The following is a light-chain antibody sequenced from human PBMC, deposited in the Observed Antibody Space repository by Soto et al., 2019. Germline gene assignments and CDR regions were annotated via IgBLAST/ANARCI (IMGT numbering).Light chain of an antibody. CDR3: LQLHTYPLT. V-gene: IGKV1-9*01. CDR1: QDISSY. Sequence: DIQLTQSPSFLSASVGDRVNITCRASQDISSYLAWDQQKPGKAPKLMIYAASTLQSEVPSRFSGSGSGTDFTHTISSLQPEDFATYYCLQLHTYPLTFGGGTNVEIQ. CDR2: AAS. J-gene: IGKJ4*01.